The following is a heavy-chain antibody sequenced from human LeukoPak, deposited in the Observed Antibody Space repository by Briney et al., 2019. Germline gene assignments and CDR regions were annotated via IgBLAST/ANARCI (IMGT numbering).Heavy chain of an antibody. V-gene: IGHV4-34*01. J-gene: IGHJ5*02. CDR2: IDHSGST. Sequence: SETLSLTCAVYGGSFSGYYWSWIRQPPGKGLEWIGEIDHSGSTNYNPSLKSRVTISVDTSKNQFSLKLSSVTAADTAVYYCARGVRFPPNNWFDPWGQGTLVTVSS. CDR3: ARGVRFPPNNWFDP. D-gene: IGHD3-3*01. CDR1: GGSFSGYY.